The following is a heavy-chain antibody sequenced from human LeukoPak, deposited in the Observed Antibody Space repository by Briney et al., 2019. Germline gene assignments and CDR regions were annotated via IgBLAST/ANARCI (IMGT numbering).Heavy chain of an antibody. CDR3: ARRSVWAVAGTGGAVDY. Sequence: SETLSLTCTVSGGSISSYYWSWIRQPPGKGLEWIGEINHSGSTNYNPSFKSRVTISVDTSKNQFSLKLSSVTAADTAVYYCARRSVWAVAGTGGAVDYWGQGTLVTVSS. D-gene: IGHD6-19*01. V-gene: IGHV4-34*01. CDR2: INHSGST. CDR1: GGSISSYY. J-gene: IGHJ4*02.